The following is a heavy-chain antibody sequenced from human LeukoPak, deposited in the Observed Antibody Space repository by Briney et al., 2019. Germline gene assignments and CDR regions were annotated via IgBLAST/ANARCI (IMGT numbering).Heavy chain of an antibody. J-gene: IGHJ5*02. D-gene: IGHD3-9*01. Sequence: GGSLRLSCAASGFSFSNYAMSWVRQAPGKGLEWVAVISYDGSNKYYADSVKGRFTISRDNSKNTLYLQMNSLRAEDTAVYYCARDSRLLTGYYSWFDPWGQGTLVTVSS. CDR3: ARDSRLLTGYYSWFDP. CDR1: GFSFSNYA. CDR2: ISYDGSNK. V-gene: IGHV3-30*04.